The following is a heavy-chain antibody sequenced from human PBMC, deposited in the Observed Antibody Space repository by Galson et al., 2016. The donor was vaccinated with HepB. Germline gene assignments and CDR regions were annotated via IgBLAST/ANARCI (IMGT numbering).Heavy chain of an antibody. CDR1: GFTFSSYW. CDR2: INSDGSST. V-gene: IGHV3-74*01. D-gene: IGHD2-2*01. Sequence: SLRLSCAASGFTFSSYWMHWVRQAPGKGLVWVSRINSDGSSTSYADSVKGRFTISRDSAKNTLHLQMSSLRAEDTAVYYCARAGRHCSSTSCYYNYYGMDVWGKGTTVTVSS. J-gene: IGHJ6*04. CDR3: ARAGRHCSSTSCYYNYYGMDV.